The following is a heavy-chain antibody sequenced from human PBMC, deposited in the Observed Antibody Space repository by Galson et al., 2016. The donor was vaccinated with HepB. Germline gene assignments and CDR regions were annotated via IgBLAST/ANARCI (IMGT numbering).Heavy chain of an antibody. CDR2: IYYSGRT. CDR1: GASISGYY. J-gene: IGHJ6*02. V-gene: IGHV4-59*01. CDR3: ARDDSGGWYGFHYGMDV. Sequence: LSLPCTVSGASISGYYLSWIRQPPGKGLEWIGYIYYSGRTNYNPSLKSRVTISVDTSKNQSSLKLSSVTAADTAVYYCARDDSGGWYGFHYGMDVWGQGTTVTVSS. D-gene: IGHD6-19*01.